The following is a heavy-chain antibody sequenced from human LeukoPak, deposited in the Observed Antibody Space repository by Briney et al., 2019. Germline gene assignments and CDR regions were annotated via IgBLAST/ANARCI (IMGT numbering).Heavy chain of an antibody. CDR1: GGSFSGYY. CDR2: INHSGST. CDR3: ARVGRITIFGVVIGVFDY. J-gene: IGHJ4*02. D-gene: IGHD3-3*01. Sequence: SETLSLTCAVYGGSFSGYYWSWIRQPPGKGLEWIGEINHSGSTNYNPSLKSRVTISVDTSKNQFSLKLSSVTAADTAVYYCARVGRITIFGVVIGVFDYWGQGTLVTVSS. V-gene: IGHV4-34*01.